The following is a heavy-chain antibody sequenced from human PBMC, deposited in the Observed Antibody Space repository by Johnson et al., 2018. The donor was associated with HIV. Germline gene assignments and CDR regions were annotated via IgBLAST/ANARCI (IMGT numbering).Heavy chain of an antibody. CDR1: GFTFSSYA. CDR3: ARDQIAAAGAFDI. D-gene: IGHD6-13*01. Sequence: QVQLVESGGGVVQPGRSLRLSCAASGFTFSSYAMHGVRQAPGKGLEWVAVISYDGSNKYYADSVKGRFTISRDNSKNTLYLQMNSLRAEDTAVYYCARDQIAAAGAFDIWGQGTMVTVSS. J-gene: IGHJ3*02. CDR2: ISYDGSNK. V-gene: IGHV3-30*04.